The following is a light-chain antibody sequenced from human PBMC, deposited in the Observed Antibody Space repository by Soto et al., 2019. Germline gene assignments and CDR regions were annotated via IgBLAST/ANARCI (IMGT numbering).Light chain of an antibody. CDR3: CSYAGSYTFG. J-gene: IGLJ2*01. Sequence: QSALTQPRSVSGSPGQSVTISCTGTSSDVGGYNYVSWYQQHPGKAPKLMIYDVSKRPSGVPGRFSGSKSGATASLTISGLQAEDEADYYCCSYAGSYTFGFGGGTKLTVL. V-gene: IGLV2-11*01. CDR1: SSDVGGYNY. CDR2: DVS.